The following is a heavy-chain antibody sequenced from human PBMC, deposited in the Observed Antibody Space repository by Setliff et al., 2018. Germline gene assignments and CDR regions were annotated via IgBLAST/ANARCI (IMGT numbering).Heavy chain of an antibody. Sequence: GGSLRLSCAASGFTFDGYGMSWVRQAPGKGLEWVSGINWNGGSTGYADSVKGRFTISRDNAKNSLYLQMNSLRAEDTAVYYCARVGRVGYYESFQYWGQGTLVTVSS. J-gene: IGHJ1*01. CDR2: INWNGGST. V-gene: IGHV3-20*04. CDR1: GFTFDGYG. D-gene: IGHD3-22*01. CDR3: ARVGRVGYYESFQY.